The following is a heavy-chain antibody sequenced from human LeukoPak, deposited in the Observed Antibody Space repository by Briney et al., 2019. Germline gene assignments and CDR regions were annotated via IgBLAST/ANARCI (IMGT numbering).Heavy chain of an antibody. Sequence: GGSLRLSCAASGFTFSSYAMSWVRQAPGKGLEWVSAISGSGGSTYYADSVKGRFTIFRDTSKNTLYLQINSLRAEDTAVYYCAKEGGPSYYYYYMDVWGKGTTVTVSS. CDR3: AKEGGPSYYYYYMDV. CDR1: GFTFSSYA. J-gene: IGHJ6*03. D-gene: IGHD3-16*01. CDR2: ISGSGGST. V-gene: IGHV3-23*01.